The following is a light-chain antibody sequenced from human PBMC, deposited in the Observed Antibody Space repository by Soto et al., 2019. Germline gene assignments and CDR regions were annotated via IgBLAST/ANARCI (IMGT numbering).Light chain of an antibody. Sequence: DIPMTQSPSSPSASVGDRVTITCRASQSISTYLNWYQQKPGKAPELLIYAASSLKSGVPSRFSGSGSGTDFTLTISSLQPEDFATYYCQQSFSTPYTFGQGTKLEIK. CDR3: QQSFSTPYT. CDR1: QSISTY. V-gene: IGKV1-39*01. CDR2: AAS. J-gene: IGKJ2*01.